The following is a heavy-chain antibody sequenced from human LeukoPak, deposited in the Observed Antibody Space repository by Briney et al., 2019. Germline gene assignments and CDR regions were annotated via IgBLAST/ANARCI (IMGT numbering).Heavy chain of an antibody. CDR3: AREGSSSWYRALDY. D-gene: IGHD6-13*01. Sequence: PSETLSLTCTVSGGSISIYYWSWIRQPPGKGLEWIGYIYYSGSTNYNPSLKSRVTISVDTSKNQFSLKLSSVTAADTAVYYCAREGSSSWYRALDYWGQGTLVTVSS. J-gene: IGHJ4*02. CDR2: IYYSGST. V-gene: IGHV4-59*01. CDR1: GGSISIYY.